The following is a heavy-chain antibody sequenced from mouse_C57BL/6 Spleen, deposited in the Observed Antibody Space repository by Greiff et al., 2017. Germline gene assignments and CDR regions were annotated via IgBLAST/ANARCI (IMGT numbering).Heavy chain of an antibody. D-gene: IGHD2-5*01. J-gene: IGHJ4*01. CDR3: ARSHYSNFMDY. V-gene: IGHV1-54*01. Sequence: VKLMESGAELVRPGTSVKVSCKASGYAFTNYLIEWVKQRPGQGLEWIGVINPGSGGTNYNEKFKGKATLTADKSSSTAYMQLSSLTSEDSAVYFCARSHYSNFMDYWGQGTSVTVSS. CDR1: GYAFTNYL. CDR2: INPGSGGT.